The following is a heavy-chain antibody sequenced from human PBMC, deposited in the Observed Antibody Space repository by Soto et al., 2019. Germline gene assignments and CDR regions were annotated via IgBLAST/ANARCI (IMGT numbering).Heavy chain of an antibody. CDR1: GFTFSSYS. Sequence: GGSLRLSCAASGFTFSSYSMNWVRQAPGKGLEWVSSISSSSSYIYYADSVKGRFTISRDNAKNSLYLQMNSLRAEDTAVYYCARDGRSGRETYYYMDVWGKGTTVTVSS. CDR3: ARDGRSGRETYYYMDV. J-gene: IGHJ6*03. CDR2: ISSSSSYI. V-gene: IGHV3-21*01.